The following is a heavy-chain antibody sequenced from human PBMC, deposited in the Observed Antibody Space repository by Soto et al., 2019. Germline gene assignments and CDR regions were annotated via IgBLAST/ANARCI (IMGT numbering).Heavy chain of an antibody. J-gene: IGHJ6*02. CDR1: GGTFSSYA. CDR3: ARDGEVEMAIITDYYYGMDV. CDR2: IIPIFGTA. D-gene: IGHD5-12*01. Sequence: GASVKVSCKASGGTFSSYAISWVRQAPGQGLEWMGGIIPIFGTANYAQKFQGRVTITADESTSTAYMELSSLRSEDTAVYYCARDGEVEMAIITDYYYGMDVWGPGTTVTVSS. V-gene: IGHV1-69*13.